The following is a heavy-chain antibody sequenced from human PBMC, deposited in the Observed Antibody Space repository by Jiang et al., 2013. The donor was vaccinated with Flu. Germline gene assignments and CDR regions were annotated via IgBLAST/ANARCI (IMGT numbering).Heavy chain of an antibody. V-gene: IGHV3-74*01. D-gene: IGHD4-23*01. Sequence: QLVESGGGLVQPGGSLRLSCAASGFTFSSYWMHWVRQAPGKGLVWVSRINSDGNSIRYADSVKGRFTISRDNAKNTLYLQMNSLRVEDTAVYFCARGHYGGIDYWGQGTLVTVSS. CDR1: GFTFSSYW. CDR3: ARGHYGGIDY. J-gene: IGHJ4*02. CDR2: INSDGNSI.